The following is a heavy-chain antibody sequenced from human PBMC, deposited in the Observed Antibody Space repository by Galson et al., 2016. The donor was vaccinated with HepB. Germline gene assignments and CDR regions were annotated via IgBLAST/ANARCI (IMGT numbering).Heavy chain of an antibody. Sequence: SVKVSCKASGGPFDYYAINWVRQAPGQGLEWMGGIIPIFGTANYAQRFQGSVTFTADESTTTAYMELSSLRSEDTAVYYCAIDLEQRRRFDPWGQGTLVTVSS. CDR3: AIDLEQRRRFDP. CDR2: IIPIFGTA. CDR1: GGPFDYYA. J-gene: IGHJ5*02. V-gene: IGHV1-69*13. D-gene: IGHD1/OR15-1a*01.